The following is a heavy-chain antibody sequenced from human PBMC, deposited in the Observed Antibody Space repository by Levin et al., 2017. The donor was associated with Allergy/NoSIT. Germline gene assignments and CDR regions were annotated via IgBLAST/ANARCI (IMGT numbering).Heavy chain of an antibody. V-gene: IGHV3-30*04. CDR3: TRELHNDWRNAFDH. D-gene: IGHD2-21*01. J-gene: IGHJ4*02. Sequence: GGSLRLSCAASGFAFSRNAMQWVRQTPGKRLEWVAVISHDGSNAYYADSVKGRSTISRDNSKNTLLLQIDSLRPEDTGVYYCTRELHNDWRNAFDHWGQGTLVTVSS. CDR1: GFAFSRNA. CDR2: ISHDGSNA.